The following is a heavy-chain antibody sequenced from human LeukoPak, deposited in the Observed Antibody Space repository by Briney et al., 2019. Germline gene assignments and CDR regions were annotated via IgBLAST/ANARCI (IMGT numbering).Heavy chain of an antibody. V-gene: IGHV4-61*02. CDR3: ARDQSRGAATGAARGAFDI. D-gene: IGHD6-6*01. CDR1: GGSISGGSYY. Sequence: SETLSLTCTVSGGSISGGSYYWSWFRQPAGKGLEWIGRSYTSGSTNYNPSLKRRVTIPVDTSKNQFSLKLSSVTAADTAVYYCARDQSRGAATGAARGAFDIWGQGTMVTVSS. J-gene: IGHJ3*02. CDR2: SYTSGST.